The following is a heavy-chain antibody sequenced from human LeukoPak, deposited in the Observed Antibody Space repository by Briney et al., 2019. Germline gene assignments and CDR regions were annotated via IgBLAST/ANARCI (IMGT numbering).Heavy chain of an antibody. CDR2: ISYDGSNE. J-gene: IGHJ4*02. V-gene: IGHV3-30*03. D-gene: IGHD2-2*01. CDR3: APGWGDGGTTSCYYDY. CDR1: GFTFSSYG. Sequence: GGSLRLSCAASGFTFSSYGMHWVRQAPGKGLEWVAVISYDGSNEYYADSVKGRFTISRDNSKNTLYLQMNSLKAEDTAVYYCAPGWGDGGTTSCYYDYWGQGTLVTVSS.